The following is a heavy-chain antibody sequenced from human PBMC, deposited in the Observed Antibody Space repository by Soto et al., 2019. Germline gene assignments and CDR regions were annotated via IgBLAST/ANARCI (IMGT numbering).Heavy chain of an antibody. CDR1: GFNFNSYA. D-gene: IGHD3-16*01. CDR2: VGANGDST. Sequence: EVQLLESGGGLVQPGGSLRLSCAASGFNFNSYAMSWVRQAPGKGLEWVAHVGANGDSTYYADSVKGRFTISRDNSKNILYLQTNSLRVDDTAVYYCAGGTYLAYWGQGTLVTVSS. J-gene: IGHJ4*02. V-gene: IGHV3-23*01. CDR3: AGGTYLAY.